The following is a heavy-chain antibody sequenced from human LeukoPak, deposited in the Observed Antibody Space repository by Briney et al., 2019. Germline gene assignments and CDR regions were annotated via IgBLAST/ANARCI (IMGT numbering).Heavy chain of an antibody. J-gene: IGHJ4*02. D-gene: IGHD3-10*01. V-gene: IGHV3-30-3*01. CDR3: AIQPPMVRGAPRGFDY. Sequence: GGALRLSCAASGFTFSSYAMHWVRQAPGKGLEWVAVISYDGSSKYYADSVKGRFTISRDNSKNTLYLQMNSLRAEDTAVYYCAIQPPMVRGAPRGFDYWGQGTLVTVSS. CDR2: ISYDGSSK. CDR1: GFTFSSYA.